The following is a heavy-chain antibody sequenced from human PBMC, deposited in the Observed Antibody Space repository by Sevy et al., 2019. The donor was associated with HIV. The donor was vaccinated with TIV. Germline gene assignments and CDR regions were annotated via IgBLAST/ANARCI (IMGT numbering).Heavy chain of an antibody. V-gene: IGHV1-18*01. J-gene: IGHJ4*02. CDR1: GYTFTSYG. CDR3: ARAPRGLILSLPDY. Sequence: ASVKVSCKASGYTFTSYGFSWVQQAPGQGLEWMGWISAYNGNTNYAQKFQGRVTMTTDTSTSTAYMELRSLRSDDTAMYYCARAPRGLILSLPDYWGQGTLVTVSS. D-gene: IGHD2-15*01. CDR2: ISAYNGNT.